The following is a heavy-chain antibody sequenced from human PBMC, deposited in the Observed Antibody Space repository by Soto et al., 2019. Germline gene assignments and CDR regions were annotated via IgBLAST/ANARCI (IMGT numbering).Heavy chain of an antibody. CDR1: GFTFSSYW. D-gene: IGHD3-10*01. CDR2: IKQDGSEK. CDR3: ARAYGSGSLSGY. J-gene: IGHJ4*02. V-gene: IGHV3-7*01. Sequence: EVQLVESGGGLVQPGGSLRLSCAASGFTFSSYWMSWVRQAPGKGLEWVANIKQDGSEKYNVDFVKGRFTISRDNAHNSLYLQMNSLRVEDTAVYYCARAYGSGSLSGYWGQGTLVTVSS.